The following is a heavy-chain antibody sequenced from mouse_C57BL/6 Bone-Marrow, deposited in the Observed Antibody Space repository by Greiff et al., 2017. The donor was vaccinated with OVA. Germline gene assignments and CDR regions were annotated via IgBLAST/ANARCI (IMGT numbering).Heavy chain of an antibody. CDR2: INPDSSTI. CDR1: RVDFSRYW. CDR3: AIYYDYVYYFDY. V-gene: IGHV4-1*01. D-gene: IGHD2-4*01. J-gene: IGHJ2*01. Sequence: EASRVDFSRYWMSWVRRAPGKGLEWIGEINPDSSTINYAPSLKDKFIISRDNAKNTLYLQMSKVRSEDTALYYCAIYYDYVYYFDYWGQGTTLTVSS.